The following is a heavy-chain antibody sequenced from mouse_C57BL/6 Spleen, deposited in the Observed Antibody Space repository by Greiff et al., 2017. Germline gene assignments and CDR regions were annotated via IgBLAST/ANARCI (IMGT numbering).Heavy chain of an antibody. J-gene: IGHJ3*01. Sequence: VQLQQPGAELVRPGSSVKLSCKASGYTFTSYWMHWVKQRPIQGLEWIGNIDPSDSETHYNQKFKDKATLTVDKSSSTAYMQLSSLTSEDSAVYYCARGGDYDGPWFAYWGQGTLVTVSA. CDR1: GYTFTSYW. D-gene: IGHD2-4*01. CDR2: IDPSDSET. V-gene: IGHV1-52*01. CDR3: ARGGDYDGPWFAY.